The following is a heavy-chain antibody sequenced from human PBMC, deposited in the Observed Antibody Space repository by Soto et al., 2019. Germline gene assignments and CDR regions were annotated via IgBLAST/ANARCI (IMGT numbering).Heavy chain of an antibody. Sequence: ASVKVSCKASGYTFTSYDINWVRQATGQGLEWMGWMNPNSGNTGYAQKFQGRVTMTRNTSISTAYMELSSLRSEDTAVYYCARGSTMIVVAFHAFDIWGQGTMVTVSS. V-gene: IGHV1-8*01. D-gene: IGHD3-22*01. CDR3: ARGSTMIVVAFHAFDI. J-gene: IGHJ3*02. CDR2: MNPNSGNT. CDR1: GYTFTSYD.